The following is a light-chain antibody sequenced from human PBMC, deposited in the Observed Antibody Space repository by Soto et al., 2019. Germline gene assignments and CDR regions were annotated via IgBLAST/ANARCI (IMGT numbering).Light chain of an antibody. CDR2: GAS. V-gene: IGKV3-20*01. J-gene: IGKJ1*01. Sequence: EIVLTQSPGTLSLSPGERATLSCRASQSVSSNYLAWYQQKPGLAPRLLIYGASSRATGIPDRFSGSGSGTDFTLTISRLEPEDFAVYYCQQYGSSPWTFGQGTKV. CDR3: QQYGSSPWT. CDR1: QSVSSNY.